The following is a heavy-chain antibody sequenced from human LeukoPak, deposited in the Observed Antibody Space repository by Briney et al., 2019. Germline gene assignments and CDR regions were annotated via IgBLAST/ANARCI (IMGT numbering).Heavy chain of an antibody. Sequence: GGSLRLSCAPSGFTFISYEMNCVRDAPGRGVEWVSYISSICSTIYYAASVKGRFTISRDNANNSLYLQMNSLRAEDTDVYYWARGGFTYGYWGQGTQVTVSS. CDR1: GFTFISYE. V-gene: IGHV3-48*03. J-gene: IGHJ4*02. D-gene: IGHD2-8*01. CDR2: ISSICSTI. CDR3: ARGGFTYGY.